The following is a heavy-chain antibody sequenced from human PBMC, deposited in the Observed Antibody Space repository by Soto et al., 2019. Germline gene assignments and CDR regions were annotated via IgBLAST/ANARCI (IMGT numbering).Heavy chain of an antibody. CDR2: IYSGGNT. V-gene: IGHV3-66*01. Sequence: GGSLRLSCAASGFTVSSSYMNWVRQAPGKGLEWVSVIYSGGNTYYADSVKGRFTISRDSSKNTLYLQMNSLRAEDTAVYYCTRAGYHCRGDNXYYYYDLDVWGQGT. D-gene: IGHD2-21*01. CDR3: TRAGYHCRGDNXYYYYDLDV. CDR1: GFTVSSSY. J-gene: IGHJ6*02.